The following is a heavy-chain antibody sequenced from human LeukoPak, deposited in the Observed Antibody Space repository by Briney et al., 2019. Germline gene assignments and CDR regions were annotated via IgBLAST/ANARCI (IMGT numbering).Heavy chain of an antibody. Sequence: PSETLSLTCTVSGGSISSYYWSWLRQPPGKGLEWIGYIYYSGSTNYNPSLKSRVTISVDTSKNQFSLKLSSVTAADTAVYYCARGQLTTGVDYWGQGTLVTVSS. D-gene: IGHD4-17*01. CDR1: GGSISSYY. V-gene: IGHV4-59*01. J-gene: IGHJ4*02. CDR2: IYYSGST. CDR3: ARGQLTTGVDY.